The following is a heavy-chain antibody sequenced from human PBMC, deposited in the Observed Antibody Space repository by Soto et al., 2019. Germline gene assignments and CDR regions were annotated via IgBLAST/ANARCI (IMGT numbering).Heavy chain of an antibody. D-gene: IGHD3-10*01. Sequence: SHTLSLTYTVSGGSIISSSSYWGLIRHPPGHGLEWIGSIYYSGSTYYNPSLKSRVTISVDTSKNQFSLKLSSVTAADTAVYYCARRCNYYGSGSYFYYYYGMDVWGQGTTV. CDR1: GGSIISSSSY. J-gene: IGHJ6*02. CDR3: ARRCNYYGSGSYFYYYYGMDV. V-gene: IGHV4-39*01. CDR2: IYYSGST.